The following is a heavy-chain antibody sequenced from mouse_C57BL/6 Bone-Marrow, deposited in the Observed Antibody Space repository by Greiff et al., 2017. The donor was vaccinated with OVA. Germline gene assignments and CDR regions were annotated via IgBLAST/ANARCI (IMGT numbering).Heavy chain of an antibody. Sequence: VQLVESGAELVKPGASVKISCKASGYAFSSSWMNWVKQRPGKGLEWIGRIYPGDGDTNYNGKFKGKATLTADKSSSTAYMQLSSLTSEDSAVYFCARASYGPYWGQGTTLTVSS. CDR1: GYAFSSSW. V-gene: IGHV1-82*01. J-gene: IGHJ2*01. D-gene: IGHD1-1*02. CDR3: ARASYGPY. CDR2: IYPGDGDT.